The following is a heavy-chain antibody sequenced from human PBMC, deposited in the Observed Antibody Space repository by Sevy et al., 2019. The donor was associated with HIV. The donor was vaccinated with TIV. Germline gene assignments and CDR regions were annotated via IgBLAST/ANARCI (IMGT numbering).Heavy chain of an antibody. CDR3: ARDHVKDGDLGDYYYFAMDV. Sequence: GGSLRLSCAASGFILSDYYMSWIRQAPGKGLEWLSYISDSDDSIYYADSVKGRFTISWDKTKNSLYLQMNSLRAEDTAVYYCARDHVKDGDLGDYYYFAMDVWGQRTTVTVSS. CDR2: ISDSDDSI. J-gene: IGHJ6*02. CDR1: GFILSDYY. D-gene: IGHD4-17*01. V-gene: IGHV3-11*01.